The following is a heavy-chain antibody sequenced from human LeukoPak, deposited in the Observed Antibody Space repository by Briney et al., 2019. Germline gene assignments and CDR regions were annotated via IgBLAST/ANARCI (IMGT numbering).Heavy chain of an antibody. J-gene: IGHJ6*02. CDR1: GFTFSDYN. CDR3: ARSIGLTGGGVDI. CDR2: ITNGGSTI. D-gene: IGHD3-9*01. V-gene: IGHV3-11*01. Sequence: GGSLRLSCAASGFTFSDYNMNWVRQAPGKGLEWVSYITNGGSTIHHADSVKGRFTISRDNAKKTLYLQMNSLRAEDTAVYYCARSIGLTGGGVDIWGQGTTVTVSS.